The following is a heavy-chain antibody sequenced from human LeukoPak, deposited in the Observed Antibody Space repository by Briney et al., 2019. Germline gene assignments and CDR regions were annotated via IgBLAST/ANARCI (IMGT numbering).Heavy chain of an antibody. D-gene: IGHD3-22*01. CDR3: AKSTGPIVVVTSDAFDI. Sequence: PGRSLRLSCAASGFTFYDYAMHWVRHAPGKGLEWVSGISWNSGSIVYADSVKGRFTISRDNAKNSLYLQMNSLRAEDTALYYCAKSTGPIVVVTSDAFDIWGQGTMVTVSS. J-gene: IGHJ3*02. CDR2: ISWNSGSI. V-gene: IGHV3-9*01. CDR1: GFTFYDYA.